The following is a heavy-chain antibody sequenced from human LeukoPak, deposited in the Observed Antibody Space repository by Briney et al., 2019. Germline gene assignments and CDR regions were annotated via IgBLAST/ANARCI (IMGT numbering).Heavy chain of an antibody. D-gene: IGHD2-15*01. CDR3: AKDLGYCSGGTCFVFFDF. Sequence: GGSLRLSCAASGFTFSNYAMSWVRQAPGKGLEWVSTISGSGGSTYYADSVKGRFTISRDNSKDTLYLQMNSLRAEDTAVYSCAKDLGYCSGGTCFVFFDFWGQGTLVTVSS. J-gene: IGHJ4*02. CDR1: GFTFSNYA. CDR2: ISGSGGST. V-gene: IGHV3-23*01.